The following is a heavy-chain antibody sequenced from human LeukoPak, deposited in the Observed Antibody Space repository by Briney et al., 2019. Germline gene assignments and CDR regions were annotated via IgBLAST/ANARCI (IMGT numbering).Heavy chain of an antibody. V-gene: IGHV3-7*05. CDR2: IKQDGSEK. Sequence: GGSLRLSCAASGFTFSSYWMSWVRQAPGKGLEWVANIKQDGSEKYYVDSVKGRFTISRDNAKNSLYLQMNSLRAEDTAVYYCARALITIFGVVIGFDYWGQGTLVTVSS. CDR1: GFTFSSYW. D-gene: IGHD3-3*01. J-gene: IGHJ4*02. CDR3: ARALITIFGVVIGFDY.